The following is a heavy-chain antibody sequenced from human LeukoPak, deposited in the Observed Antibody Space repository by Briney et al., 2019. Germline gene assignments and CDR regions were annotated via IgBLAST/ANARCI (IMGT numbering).Heavy chain of an antibody. CDR3: ARDMGGDGYNF. CDR1: GFTFSHYA. V-gene: IGHV3-30-3*01. Sequence: GTSLRLSCAASGFTFSHYAMHWVRQAPGKGLEWVSFISYDGSNEYYADSVKGRLTISRDNSKNTLYLQINSLRSEDTAVYYCARDMGGDGYNFWGQGTLVTVSS. CDR2: ISYDGSNE. D-gene: IGHD5-24*01. J-gene: IGHJ4*02.